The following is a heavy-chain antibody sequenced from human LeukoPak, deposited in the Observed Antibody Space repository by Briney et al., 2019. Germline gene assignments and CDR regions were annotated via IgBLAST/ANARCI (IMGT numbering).Heavy chain of an antibody. D-gene: IGHD6-13*01. CDR1: GFTLNMYA. V-gene: IGHV3-23*01. CDR3: TKIPATDPIDF. CDR2: LTGSGRGT. Sequence: GGSLRLSCAASGFTLNMYAMNWVRQAPGKGLDWVSSLTGSGRGTYYAPSVKRRFTMSRDDSKNTLYLQMNSLRPDDTAVYYCTKIPATDPIDFWGQGTLVTVSS. J-gene: IGHJ4*02.